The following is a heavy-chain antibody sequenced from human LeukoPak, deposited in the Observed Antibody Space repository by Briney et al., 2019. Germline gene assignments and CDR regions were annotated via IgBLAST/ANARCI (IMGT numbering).Heavy chain of an antibody. CDR3: ARDLWFGEKGDHAFDI. CDR2: IIPIFGSA. Sequence: PVTVSCKASGYSFTGHYMHWVRQAPGQGLEWMGGIIPIFGSAYYSQKFQGRVTITADESTSTAYMELSSLRSEDTAVYYCARDLWFGEKGDHAFDIWGQGTMVTVSS. J-gene: IGHJ3*02. V-gene: IGHV1-69*13. CDR1: GYSFTGHY. D-gene: IGHD3-10*01.